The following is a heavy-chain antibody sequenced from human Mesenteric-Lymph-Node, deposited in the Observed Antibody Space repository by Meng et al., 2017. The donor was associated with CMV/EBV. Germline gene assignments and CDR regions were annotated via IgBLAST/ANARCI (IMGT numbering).Heavy chain of an antibody. V-gene: IGHV3-21*01. J-gene: IGHJ4*02. CDR2: SSSSSSYI. CDR3: ARVGGNYCSSTSCPPVY. CDR1: FNFSSYS. D-gene: IGHD2-2*01. Sequence: FNFSSYSMKWVRQAPRKGLGWVSSSSSSSSYIYYADSVKGRFTISRDNAKNSLFLQMNSLRAEDTAVYYCARVGGNYCSSTSCPPVYWGQGTLVTVSS.